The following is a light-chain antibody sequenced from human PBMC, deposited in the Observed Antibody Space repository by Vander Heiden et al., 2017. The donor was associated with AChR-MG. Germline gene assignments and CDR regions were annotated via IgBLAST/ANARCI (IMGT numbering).Light chain of an antibody. Sequence: DIQMTQSPSALSASVGDRVTITCQASHDIRNFLNWYQQKPGKAPKLLIYDASTLETGAPSRFSGRGSGRHFTFTISSLQPEDTATYYCQQYDDVPLTFGGGTKVEI. J-gene: IGKJ4*01. CDR2: DAS. CDR3: QQYDDVPLT. V-gene: IGKV1-33*01. CDR1: HDIRNF.